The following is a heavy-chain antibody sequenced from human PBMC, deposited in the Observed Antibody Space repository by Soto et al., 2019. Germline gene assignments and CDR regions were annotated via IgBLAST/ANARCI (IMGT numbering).Heavy chain of an antibody. CDR3: AISPDIVKYGMDV. CDR2: ISSSSSYI. CDR1: GCTFSSYS. Sequence: GSLLLACSASGCTFSSYSMNWVRPAPGKGLEWVSSISSSSSYIYYADSVKGRFTISRDNAKNSLYLQMNSLRAEDTAVYYCAISPDIVKYGMDVWGQGTTVTVYS. J-gene: IGHJ6*02. V-gene: IGHV3-21*01. D-gene: IGHD2-15*01.